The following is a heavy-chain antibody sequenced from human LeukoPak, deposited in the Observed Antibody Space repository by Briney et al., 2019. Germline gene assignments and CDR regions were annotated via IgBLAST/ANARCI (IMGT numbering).Heavy chain of an antibody. Sequence: PQASVKVSCKASGYTFTSYDINWVRQATGQGLEWMGWMNPNSGNTGYAQKFQGRVTMTRNTSISTAYMELSSLRSEDTAVYYCARGLRRGGYSSYYYYGMDVWGQGTTVTVSS. D-gene: IGHD5-12*01. V-gene: IGHV1-8*01. CDR3: ARGLRRGGYSSYYYYGMDV. CDR1: GYTFTSYD. CDR2: MNPNSGNT. J-gene: IGHJ6*02.